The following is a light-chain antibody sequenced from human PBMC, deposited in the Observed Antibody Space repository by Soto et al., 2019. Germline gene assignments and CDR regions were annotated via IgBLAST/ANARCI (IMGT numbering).Light chain of an antibody. V-gene: IGLV1-44*01. J-gene: IGLJ1*01. CDR1: SSNIGSNT. Sequence: QSVLTQPPSASGTPGQRVTISCSGSSSNIGSNTVNWYQQLPGTEPKLLIYSNNQRPSGVPDRFSGSKSGTSASLAISGLQSEDEDDYYCAAWDDSLNGLYVFGTGTKLTVL. CDR2: SNN. CDR3: AAWDDSLNGLYV.